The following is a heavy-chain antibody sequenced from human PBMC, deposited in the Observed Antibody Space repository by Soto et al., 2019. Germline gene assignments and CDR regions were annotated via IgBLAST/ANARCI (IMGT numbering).Heavy chain of an antibody. CDR1: GFTFSSYG. CDR3: AKVANCSSTSCYHYYFYGMDV. Sequence: GGSLRLSCAASGFTFSSYGMHWVRQAPGKGLEWVAVILYDGSNKYYADSVKGRFTISRDNSKNTLYLQMNKLRAEDTAVYYCAKVANCSSTSCYHYYFYGMDVWGQGTTVTVSS. CDR2: ILYDGSNK. D-gene: IGHD2-2*01. J-gene: IGHJ6*02. V-gene: IGHV3-30*18.